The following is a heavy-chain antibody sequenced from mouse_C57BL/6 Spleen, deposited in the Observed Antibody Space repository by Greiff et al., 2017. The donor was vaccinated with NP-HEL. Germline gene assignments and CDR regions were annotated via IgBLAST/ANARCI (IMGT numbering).Heavy chain of an antibody. Sequence: EVMLVESGGGLVQPGGSLSLSCAASGFTFTDYYMSWVRQPPGKALEWLGFIRNKANGYTTAYSASVKGRFTISRDNSQSILYLQMNALRAEDSATYYCARFVRPMTTVVASYYCDDWGQGTTLTVSS. CDR3: ARFVRPMTTVVASYYCDD. V-gene: IGHV7-3*01. CDR1: GFTFTDYY. CDR2: IRNKANGYTT. D-gene: IGHD1-1*01. J-gene: IGHJ2*01.